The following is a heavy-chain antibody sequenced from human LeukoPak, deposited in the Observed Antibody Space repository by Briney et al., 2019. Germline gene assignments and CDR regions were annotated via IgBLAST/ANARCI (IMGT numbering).Heavy chain of an antibody. V-gene: IGHV3-11*01. CDR3: VRGTNTYRY. CDR1: GFIFSDYY. Sequence: GGSLRLSCAASGFIFSDYYMSWIRQAPGKGLEWVSSINSGGSTIYYADPVKGRFTISRDNAKNSLYLQMNSLRAEDSAVYYSVRGTNTYRYWGQGILVTVSS. J-gene: IGHJ4*02. CDR2: INSGGSTI. D-gene: IGHD2/OR15-2a*01.